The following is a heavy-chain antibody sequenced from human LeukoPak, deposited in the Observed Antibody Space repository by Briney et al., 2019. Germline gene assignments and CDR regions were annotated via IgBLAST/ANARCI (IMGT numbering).Heavy chain of an antibody. CDR2: INAGNGNT. D-gene: IGHD6-13*01. CDR3: ARGTLLHYSSSWYHFDY. CDR1: GYTFTSYA. Sequence: EASVKVSCKASGYTFTSYAMHWVRQAPGQRLEWMGWINAGNGNTKYSQKFQGRVTITRDTSASTAYMELSSLRSEDTAVYYCARGTLLHYSSSWYHFDYWGQGTLVTVSS. J-gene: IGHJ4*02. V-gene: IGHV1-3*01.